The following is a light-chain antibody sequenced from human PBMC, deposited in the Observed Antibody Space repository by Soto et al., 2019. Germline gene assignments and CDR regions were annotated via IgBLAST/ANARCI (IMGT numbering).Light chain of an antibody. CDR3: QQYYRGIT. J-gene: IGKJ3*01. Sequence: DNQMTQSPSSLSASVGDRVTITCQASHDISSYLNWYQQKSGKAPKLLIYDASNLETGVPSRFSGSGSETDFTFTISSLQPEDIGTYYCQQYYRGITFGPGTKVDIK. CDR1: HDISSY. V-gene: IGKV1-33*01. CDR2: DAS.